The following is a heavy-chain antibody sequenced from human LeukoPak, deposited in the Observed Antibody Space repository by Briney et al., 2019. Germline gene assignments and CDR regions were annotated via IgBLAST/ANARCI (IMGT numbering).Heavy chain of an antibody. Sequence: PGGSLRLPCAASGFTFSSYAMSWVRQAPGKGLEWVSAITAGGGETYYADSVKGRFTISRDNPKNTLYLQMNSLRAEDTAIYFCAKDRRFPDDVLDIWGQGTMVTVSS. J-gene: IGHJ3*02. CDR1: GFTFSSYA. CDR2: ITAGGGET. V-gene: IGHV3-23*01. CDR3: AKDRRFPDDVLDI. D-gene: IGHD2-21*01.